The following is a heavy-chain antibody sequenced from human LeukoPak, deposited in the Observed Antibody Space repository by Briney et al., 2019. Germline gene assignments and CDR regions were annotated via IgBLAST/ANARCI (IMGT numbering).Heavy chain of an antibody. J-gene: IGHJ4*02. CDR2: IWFDASDE. D-gene: IGHD1-1*01. V-gene: IGHV3-33*01. CDR1: GVTFSRNG. Sequence: GASLRLSCVASGVTFSRNGMHWVRQGPGKGLELVAFIWFDASDEYYADFVNGGFTISRDNSKSTLYLQMNNLRAQDTAVYYCERWNRRNSAGTYDHWGQGAPVTVSA. CDR3: ERWNRRNSAGTYDH.